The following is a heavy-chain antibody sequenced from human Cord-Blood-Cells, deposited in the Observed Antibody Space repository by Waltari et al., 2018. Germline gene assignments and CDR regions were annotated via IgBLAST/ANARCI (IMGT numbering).Heavy chain of an antibody. J-gene: IGHJ3*02. Sequence: EVQLVQSGAEVKKPGESLKISCKGSGYSFTSYWIGWVRQMPGKGLGWMGIIDPGDSGARCSPSFQGQFTISSDKSISTAYLQWSSLKASDTAMYYCARTGAFDIWGQGTMVTVSS. V-gene: IGHV5-51*01. CDR2: IDPGDSGA. CDR3: ARTGAFDI. CDR1: GYSFTSYW.